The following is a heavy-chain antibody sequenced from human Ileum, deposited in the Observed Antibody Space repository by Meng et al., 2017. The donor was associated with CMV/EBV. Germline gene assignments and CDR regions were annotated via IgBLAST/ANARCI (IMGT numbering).Heavy chain of an antibody. CDR2: IFSDGRT. Sequence: GGSLRLSCAVSGPIVSSAYMIWVRQGPGKGLEWVSIIFSDGRTYYADSVRGRFTISRDSSTITLYLQMNSLRPEGTAVYYCAGHQHWGQGTLVTVSS. CDR3: AGHQH. V-gene: IGHV3-66*02. CDR1: GPIVSSAY. J-gene: IGHJ1*01.